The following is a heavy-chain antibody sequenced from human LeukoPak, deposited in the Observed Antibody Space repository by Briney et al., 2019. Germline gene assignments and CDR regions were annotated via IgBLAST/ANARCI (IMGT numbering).Heavy chain of an antibody. CDR3: ARGRVTFLGAFDY. CDR2: INPNSGGT. D-gene: IGHD2/OR15-2a*01. Sequence: ASVKVSCKASGYTFTGYYMHWVRQAPGQGLEWMGWINPNSGGTNYAQKFQGRVTMTRDTSISTAYMELSRLRSGDTAVYYCARGRVTFLGAFDYWGQGTLVTVSS. CDR1: GYTFTGYY. V-gene: IGHV1-2*02. J-gene: IGHJ4*02.